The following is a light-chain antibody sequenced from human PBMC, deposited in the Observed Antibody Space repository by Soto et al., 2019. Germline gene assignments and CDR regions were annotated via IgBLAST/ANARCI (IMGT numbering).Light chain of an antibody. CDR3: VSFTTSRSYV. Sequence: QSVLTQPASVSGSLGQSITISCTGTSSDIGGYKYVSWYQQHPGKAPKLIIFEVSNRPSGVSDRFSGSKSGNTASLTISGLQAEDEADYYCVSFTTSRSYVFGTGTKVTVL. V-gene: IGLV2-14*01. CDR1: SSDIGGYKY. CDR2: EVS. J-gene: IGLJ1*01.